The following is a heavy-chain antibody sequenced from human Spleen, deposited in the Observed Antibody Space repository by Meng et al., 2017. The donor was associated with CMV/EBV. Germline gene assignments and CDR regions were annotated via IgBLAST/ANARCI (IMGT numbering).Heavy chain of an antibody. CDR2: ISSSDYTI. CDR3: AREPDTNWNEGMDV. Sequence: GESLKISCVASGFTFSGYEMNWVRQAPGKGLEWVSYISSSDYTIYYADSVKGRFTISRDNAKNSLYLQMNSLRAEDTAVYYCAREPDTNWNEGMDVWGQGTTVTVSS. J-gene: IGHJ6*02. CDR1: GFTFSGYE. D-gene: IGHD1-1*01. V-gene: IGHV3-48*03.